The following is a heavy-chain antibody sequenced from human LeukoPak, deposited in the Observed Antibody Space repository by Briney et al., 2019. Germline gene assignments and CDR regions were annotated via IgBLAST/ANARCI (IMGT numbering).Heavy chain of an antibody. J-gene: IGHJ4*02. CDR1: GFTFDDYA. Sequence: GGSLRLSCAASGFTFDDYAVHWVRQAPGKGLEWVSLISWDGGSTYYADSVKGRFTISRDNSKNSLYLQMNSLRAEDTALYYCAKDATIAAAGIDYWGQGTLVTVSS. V-gene: IGHV3-43D*03. CDR3: AKDATIAAAGIDY. D-gene: IGHD6-13*01. CDR2: ISWDGGST.